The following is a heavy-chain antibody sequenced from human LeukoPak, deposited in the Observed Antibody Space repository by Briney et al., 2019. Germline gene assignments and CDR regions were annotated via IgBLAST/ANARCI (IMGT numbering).Heavy chain of an antibody. CDR2: IYSGGST. Sequence: QPGGSLRLSCAASGFTVSGNYMSWVRQAPGKGLEWVSVIYSGGSTYYIDSVRGRFTISRDNSKNALYLQMNSLRAEDTAVYYCARDAGSRYFDNWGQGALVTVSS. J-gene: IGHJ4*02. CDR3: ARDAGSRYFDN. V-gene: IGHV3-53*01. CDR1: GFTVSGNY. D-gene: IGHD3-10*01.